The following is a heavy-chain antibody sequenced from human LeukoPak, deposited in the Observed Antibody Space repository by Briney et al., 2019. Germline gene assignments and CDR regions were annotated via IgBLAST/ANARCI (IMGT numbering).Heavy chain of an antibody. J-gene: IGHJ4*02. D-gene: IGHD3-22*01. CDR1: GGSISSYY. CDR3: ARDDPLDYYDSSGYAPS. Sequence: SETLSLTCTVSGGSISSYYWSWIRQPAGKGLEWIGRTYTSGSTNYNPSLKSRVTMSVDTSKNQFSLKLSSVTAADTAVYYCARDDPLDYYDSSGYAPSWGQGTLVTVSS. V-gene: IGHV4-4*07. CDR2: TYTSGST.